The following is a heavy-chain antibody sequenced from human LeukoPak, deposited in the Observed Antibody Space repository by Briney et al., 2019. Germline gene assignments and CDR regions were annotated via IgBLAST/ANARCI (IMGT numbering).Heavy chain of an antibody. CDR2: TSYSDST. CDR3: ARGSSRFDC. D-gene: IGHD6-13*01. CDR1: LGFTSSSF. V-gene: IGHV4-59*01. J-gene: IGHJ4*02. Sequence: PSEALSLTRMVSLGFTSSSFRSALGPPPGRGLECVGYTSYSDSTRYSPFLRSRVTMSIDTSMKQFSLKVTSVAPADTAVYYCARGSSRFDCWGQGTLVTVSS.